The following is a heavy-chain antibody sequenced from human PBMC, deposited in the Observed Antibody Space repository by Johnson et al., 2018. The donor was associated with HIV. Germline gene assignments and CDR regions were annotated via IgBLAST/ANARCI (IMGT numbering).Heavy chain of an antibody. CDR1: GFTFSSYS. J-gene: IGHJ3*02. D-gene: IGHD1-26*01. CDR2: ISFDGYNK. Sequence: QVLLVESGGGLVQPGGSLRLSCAASGFTFSSYSVHWVRQAPGKGLEWVAVISFDGYNKYYADSVKGRFTISRDSSEKTLYLQMNSLRPEDTAVYYCARGLELYLDLGWDDAFDIWGQGTMVTVSS. CDR3: ARGLELYLDLGWDDAFDI. V-gene: IGHV3-30-3*01.